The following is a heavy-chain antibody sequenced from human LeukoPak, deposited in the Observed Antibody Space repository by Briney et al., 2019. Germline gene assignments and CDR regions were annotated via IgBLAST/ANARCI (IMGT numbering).Heavy chain of an antibody. CDR3: ARRLYCSSTSCYYFDY. CDR2: IYPGDSDT. V-gene: IGHV5-51*01. Sequence: GESLNISCKGSGYSFTSYWIGWVRQMPGKGLEWMGIIYPGDSDTRYSPPFQGQVTISADKSISTAYLQWSSLKASDTAMYYCARRLYCSSTSCYYFDYWGQGTLVTVSS. CDR1: GYSFTSYW. J-gene: IGHJ4*02. D-gene: IGHD2-2*01.